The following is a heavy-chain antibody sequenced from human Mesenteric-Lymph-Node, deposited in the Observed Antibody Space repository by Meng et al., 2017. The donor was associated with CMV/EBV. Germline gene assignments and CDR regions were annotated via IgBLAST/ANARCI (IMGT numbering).Heavy chain of an antibody. J-gene: IGHJ4*02. V-gene: IGHV4-34*01. CDR3: ARHQRWLKSEGGFNY. Sequence: WAAGLLKPSETLSLTCAVYGGSFSGYYWSWIRQPPGKGLEWIGEINHSGSTNYNPSLKSRVTISVDTSKNQFSLRLSSVTAADTAVYYCARHQRWLKSEGGFNYWGQGTLVTVSS. D-gene: IGHD4-23*01. CDR2: INHSGST. CDR1: GGSFSGYY.